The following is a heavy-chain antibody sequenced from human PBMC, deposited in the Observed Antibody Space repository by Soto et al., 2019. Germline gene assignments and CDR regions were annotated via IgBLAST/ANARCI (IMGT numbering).Heavy chain of an antibody. V-gene: IGHV3-21*06. CDR3: ARDPSEGRVGNWFES. J-gene: IGHJ5*01. CDR2: ISSSTSYV. D-gene: IGHD2-2*01. CDR1: GFQFSRYS. Sequence: GGSLRLPCASAGFQFSRYSMNLLRPAPGKGLEWVASISSSTSYVYYADSVKGRFSTSRDNAKNILYLEMYALRSEDTAVYYCARDPSEGRVGNWFESWGQGNLVTVS.